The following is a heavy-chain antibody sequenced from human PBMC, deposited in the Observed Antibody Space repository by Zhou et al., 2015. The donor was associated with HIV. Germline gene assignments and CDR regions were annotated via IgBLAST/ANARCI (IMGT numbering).Heavy chain of an antibody. V-gene: IGHV1-18*01. D-gene: IGHD3-22*01. Sequence: KVSCKTSGYAFTYYAISWVRQAPGQGLEWMGWINADNGKTNYAQKFQGRVTLTTDRSTRTAYMELRTLRSDDAAIYYCATDDIGGYHSFNYWGQGTLVSVSS. CDR2: INADNGKT. CDR3: ATDDIGGYHSFNY. J-gene: IGHJ4*02. CDR1: GYAFTYYA.